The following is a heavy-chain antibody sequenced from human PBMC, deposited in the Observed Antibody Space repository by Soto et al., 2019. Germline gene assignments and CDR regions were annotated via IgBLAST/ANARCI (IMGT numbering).Heavy chain of an antibody. J-gene: IGHJ4*02. V-gene: IGHV3-23*01. CDR3: AKVLKTWYFDY. Sequence: QAPGKGLEWVSAISGSGGSTYHADSVKGRFTISRDNSKNTLYLQMNSLRAEDTAVYYCAKVLKTWYFDYWGQGTLVTVSS. CDR2: ISGSGGST.